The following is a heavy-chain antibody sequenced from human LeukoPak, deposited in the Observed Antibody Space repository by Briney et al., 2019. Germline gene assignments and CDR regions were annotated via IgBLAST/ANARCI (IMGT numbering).Heavy chain of an antibody. CDR1: GFTFRSYA. D-gene: IGHD1/OR15-1a*01. CDR3: VRDRGGTYSGDNLFDP. J-gene: IGHJ5*02. CDR2: IIGDGTTT. V-gene: IGHV3-48*03. Sequence: GGSLRLSCAASGFTFRSYAMNWVRQAPGKGLEWLSYIIGDGTTTQYADSVRDRFTISRDNDKNSLYLQMNSLRADDTAVYYCVRDRGGTYSGDNLFDPWGQGTLVTVSS.